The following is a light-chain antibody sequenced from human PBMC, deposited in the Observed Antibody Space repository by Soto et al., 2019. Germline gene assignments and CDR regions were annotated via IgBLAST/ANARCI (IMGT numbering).Light chain of an antibody. V-gene: IGKV1-5*03. J-gene: IGKJ3*01. CDR3: HQYSVTSS. CDR2: KAS. Sequence: DIQMTQSPSTLSASVGDRVTITCRASQNIYNYLAWYQQKPGKAPKPLIYKASTLESGVPSRFSGSGSGKEFTLTDSSLQPDDFATYYLHQYSVTSSFGPGTKVDVK. CDR1: QNIYNY.